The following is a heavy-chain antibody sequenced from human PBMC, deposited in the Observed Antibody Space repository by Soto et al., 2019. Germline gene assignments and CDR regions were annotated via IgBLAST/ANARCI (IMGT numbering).Heavy chain of an antibody. V-gene: IGHV3-23*01. Sequence: GGSLRLSCAASGFTFSSYAMSWVRQAPGKGLEWVSAISGSGGSTYYAYSGKGRLNISRDKSKNTLYLQMNSLRAEDTAVYYCAKNAARTYYYDSSGYYPFRYWGQGTLVTVSS. CDR3: AKNAARTYYYDSSGYYPFRY. J-gene: IGHJ4*02. CDR2: ISGSGGST. D-gene: IGHD3-22*01. CDR1: GFTFSSYA.